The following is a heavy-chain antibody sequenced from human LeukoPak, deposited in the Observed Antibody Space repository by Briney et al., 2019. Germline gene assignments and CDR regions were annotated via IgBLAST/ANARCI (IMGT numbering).Heavy chain of an antibody. CDR2: ITPIVGRA. CDR3: ARGNSPEHCTSTSCRNYHYFYGMDV. Sequence: SVKVFCKASGGTFGSFAISWVRQAPGQRLEWMGRITPIVGRADYAQKFQGRVTITADTSTSTAYMQLNSLGFEDTAMYFCARGNSPEHCTSTSCRNYHYFYGMDVWGQGTTVTVSS. CDR1: GGTFGSFA. J-gene: IGHJ6*02. V-gene: IGHV1-69*04. D-gene: IGHD2-2*01.